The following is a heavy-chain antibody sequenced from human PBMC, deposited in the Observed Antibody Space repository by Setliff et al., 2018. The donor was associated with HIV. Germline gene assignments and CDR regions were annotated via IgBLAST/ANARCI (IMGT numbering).Heavy chain of an antibody. D-gene: IGHD3-22*01. V-gene: IGHV4-4*07. CDR1: GGSISNFY. J-gene: IGHJ4*02. Sequence: SETLSLTCSVSGGSISNFYWSWIRQPPGKGLEWVGHIYSTGDTNYNPSLKSRVTLSADTSKNQLSLSLTSVTAAGTAVYYCARVRLTMIMMVDYFDQWGQGTLVTVSS. CDR3: ARVRLTMIMMVDYFDQ. CDR2: IYSTGDT.